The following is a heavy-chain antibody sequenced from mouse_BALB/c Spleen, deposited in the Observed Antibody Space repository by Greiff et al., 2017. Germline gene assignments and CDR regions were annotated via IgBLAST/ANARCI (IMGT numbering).Heavy chain of an antibody. D-gene: IGHD4-1*01. V-gene: IGHV1S137*01. CDR2: ISTYYGDA. J-gene: IGHJ4*01. CDR3: ARGLGSFYAMDY. CDR1: GYTFTDYA. Sequence: QVQLHQSGAELVRPGVSVKISCKGSGYTFTDYAMHWVKQSHAKSLEWIGVISTYYGDASYNQKFKGKATMTVDKSSSTVYMELARLTSEDSAIYYCARGLGSFYAMDYWGQGTSVTVSS.